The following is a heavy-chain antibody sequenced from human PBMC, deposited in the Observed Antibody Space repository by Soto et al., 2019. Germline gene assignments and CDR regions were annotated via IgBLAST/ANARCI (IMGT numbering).Heavy chain of an antibody. CDR2: ISYDGSNK. CDR3: AKRTLTGYSFYYYGMDV. Sequence: PGGSLRLSCAASGFTFSSYGMHWVRQAPGKGLEWVAVISYDGSNKYYADSVKGRFTISRDNSKNTLYLQMNSLRAEDTAVYYCAKRTLTGYSFYYYGMDVWGQGTTVTVSS. J-gene: IGHJ6*02. CDR1: GFTFSSYG. V-gene: IGHV3-30*18. D-gene: IGHD3-9*01.